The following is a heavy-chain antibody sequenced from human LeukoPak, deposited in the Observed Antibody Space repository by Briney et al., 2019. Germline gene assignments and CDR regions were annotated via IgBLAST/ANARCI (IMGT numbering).Heavy chain of an antibody. Sequence: PSETLSLTCTVSGGSISSYYWSWIRQPAGKGLEWIGRIYTSGSTNYNPSLKSRVTMSVDTSKNQFSLKLSSVTAADTAVYYCARIRPDDFWSGPRLEDAFDIWGQGTMVTVSS. D-gene: IGHD3-3*01. CDR1: GGSISSYY. V-gene: IGHV4-4*07. J-gene: IGHJ3*02. CDR2: IYTSGST. CDR3: ARIRPDDFWSGPRLEDAFDI.